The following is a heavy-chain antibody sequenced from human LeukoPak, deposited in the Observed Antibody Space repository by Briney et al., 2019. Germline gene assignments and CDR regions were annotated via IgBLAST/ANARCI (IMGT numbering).Heavy chain of an antibody. V-gene: IGHV3-66*01. Sequence: PGGSLRLSCAASGFTVSSKYMSWVRQAPGKGLEWVSDIYTGGGTYYADSVKGRFIISRDNSKNTLYIQMNSLRAEDTAVYYCARDGDYGDDKLPLGYWGQGTLVTVSS. CDR3: ARDGDYGDDKLPLGY. D-gene: IGHD4-17*01. J-gene: IGHJ4*02. CDR2: IYTGGGT. CDR1: GFTVSSKY.